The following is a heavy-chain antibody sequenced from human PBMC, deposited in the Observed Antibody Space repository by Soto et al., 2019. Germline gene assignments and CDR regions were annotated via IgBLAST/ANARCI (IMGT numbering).Heavy chain of an antibody. V-gene: IGHV3-74*01. CDR1: GFTFSSYW. Sequence: EVQLVESGGGLVQPGGSLRLSCAASGFTFSSYWMHWVRQAPGKGLVWVSRINSDGSSTSYADSVKGRFTISRDNAKNTLYVQMNGLGAEDMAVYYCARVRMIVVGVGLELWGQGRLVTVAS. D-gene: IGHD3-22*01. CDR3: ARVRMIVVGVGLEL. CDR2: INSDGSST. J-gene: IGHJ3*01.